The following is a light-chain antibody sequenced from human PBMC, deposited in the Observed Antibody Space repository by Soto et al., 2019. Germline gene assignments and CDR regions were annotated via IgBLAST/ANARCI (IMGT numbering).Light chain of an antibody. CDR2: EVS. CDR3: SSHTSSSTRV. J-gene: IGLJ3*02. Sequence: QSALTQPASVSGSPGQSITISCTGTSSDVGGYNYVSWYQQHPGKAPKLMIYEVSNRPSGVSNRFSGSKSVNTASLTISGLQPEDEADYYCSSHTSSSTRVFGGGTKLTVL. CDR1: SSDVGGYNY. V-gene: IGLV2-14*01.